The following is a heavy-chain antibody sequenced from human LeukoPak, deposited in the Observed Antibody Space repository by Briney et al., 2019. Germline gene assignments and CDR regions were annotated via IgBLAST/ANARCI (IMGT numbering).Heavy chain of an antibody. CDR2: IIPILGIA. Sequence: ASVKVSCKASGGTFSSYAISWVRQAPGQGLEWMGRIIPILGIANYAQKFQGRVTITADKSTSTAYMELSSLRSEDTAVYYCARDVSGGCSYGVFDYWGQGTLVTVSS. J-gene: IGHJ4*02. CDR3: ARDVSGGCSYGVFDY. V-gene: IGHV1-69*04. D-gene: IGHD5-18*01. CDR1: GGTFSSYA.